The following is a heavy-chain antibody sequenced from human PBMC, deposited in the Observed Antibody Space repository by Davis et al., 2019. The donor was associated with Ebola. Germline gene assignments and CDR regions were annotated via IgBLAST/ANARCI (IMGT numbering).Heavy chain of an antibody. D-gene: IGHD4-17*01. J-gene: IGHJ6*02. CDR3: AKHRVTTGYYDMDV. V-gene: IGHV3-23*01. Sequence: GESLKIPCAASGFTFSSYAMTWVRQAPGKGLEWVSTINYSGGSTYYVDSVKGRFTISRDNSKNTLYLQMNSLRAGDTAVYYCAKHRVTTGYYDMDVWGQGTTVTVSS. CDR1: GFTFSSYA. CDR2: INYSGGST.